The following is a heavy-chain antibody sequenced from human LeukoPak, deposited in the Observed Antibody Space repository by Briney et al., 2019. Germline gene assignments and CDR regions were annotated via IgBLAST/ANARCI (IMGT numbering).Heavy chain of an antibody. J-gene: IGHJ3*02. D-gene: IGHD5-24*01. CDR2: ISSSGSTI. CDR1: GFTFGSYE. V-gene: IGHV3-48*03. CDR3: ARDPLREMATLRGAFDI. Sequence: PGGSLRLSCAASGFTFGSYEMNWVRQAPGKGLEWVSYISSSGSTIYYADSVKGRFTISRDNAKKSLYLQMNSLRAEDTAVYYCARDPLREMATLRGAFDIWGQGTMVTVSS.